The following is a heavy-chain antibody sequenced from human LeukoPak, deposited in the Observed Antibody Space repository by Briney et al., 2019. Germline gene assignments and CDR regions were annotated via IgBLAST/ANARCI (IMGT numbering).Heavy chain of an antibody. CDR2: ISSSSSYI. Sequence: GGSLRLSXAASGFTFSSYSMNWVRQAPGKGLEWVSSISSSSSYIYYADSVKGRFTISRDNAKNSLYLQMNSLRAEDTAVYYCARDKGYYEPLWWGQGTLVTVSS. V-gene: IGHV3-21*01. D-gene: IGHD3-22*01. J-gene: IGHJ4*02. CDR1: GFTFSSYS. CDR3: ARDKGYYEPLW.